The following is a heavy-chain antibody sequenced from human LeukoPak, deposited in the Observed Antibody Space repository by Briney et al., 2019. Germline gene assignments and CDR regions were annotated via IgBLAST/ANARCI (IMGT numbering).Heavy chain of an antibody. D-gene: IGHD2-15*01. Sequence: SVKVSCKASGGTFISYAISWVRQAPGQGLEWMGGIIPIFGTANYAQKFQGRVTITADESTSTAYMELSSLRSEDTAVYYCAREGGQPLVFDYWGQGTLVTVSS. J-gene: IGHJ4*02. CDR1: GGTFISYA. CDR2: IIPIFGTA. CDR3: AREGGQPLVFDY. V-gene: IGHV1-69*13.